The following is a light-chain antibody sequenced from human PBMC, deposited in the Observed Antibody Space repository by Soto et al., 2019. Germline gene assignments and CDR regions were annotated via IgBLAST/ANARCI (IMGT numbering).Light chain of an antibody. CDR3: QQYNSYPYT. CDR1: QSISSW. V-gene: IGKV1-5*03. CDR2: KAS. J-gene: IGKJ2*01. Sequence: DIQMTQSPSTLSASVGDRVTITCRASQSISSWLAWYQQKPGKAPKLLIYKASSLESGVTSRFSVSGSGTEFNLAISSLQPDDFATYYCQQYNSYPYTFGQGTELEI.